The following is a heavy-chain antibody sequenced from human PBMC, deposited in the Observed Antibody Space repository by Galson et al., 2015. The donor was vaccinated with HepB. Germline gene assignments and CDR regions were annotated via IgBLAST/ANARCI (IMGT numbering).Heavy chain of an antibody. Sequence: SVKVSCKASGGIFSKYAVNWVRQAPGQGLEWMGGIIPLFGTAHYAQKFQGRVTMTTDTSTSTAYMELRSLRSDDTAVYYCARCGSTSCYTLPFDYWGQGTLVTVSS. D-gene: IGHD2-2*01. CDR3: ARCGSTSCYTLPFDY. V-gene: IGHV1-69*05. J-gene: IGHJ4*02. CDR1: GGIFSKYA. CDR2: IIPLFGTA.